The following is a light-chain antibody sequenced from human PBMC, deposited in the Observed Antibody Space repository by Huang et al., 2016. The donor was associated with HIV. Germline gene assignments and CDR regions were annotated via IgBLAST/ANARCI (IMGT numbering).Light chain of an antibody. Sequence: ERVMTQSPATVSLSPGERATLSCRASLSISTNVAWYQQRPGQAPRLLVYGASTRATGIPARFSGSGSGTDFTLTISSLEPEDFAVYYCQQRSNWPITFGQGTRLEIK. V-gene: IGKV3-11*01. CDR2: GAS. CDR3: QQRSNWPIT. CDR1: LSISTN. J-gene: IGKJ5*01.